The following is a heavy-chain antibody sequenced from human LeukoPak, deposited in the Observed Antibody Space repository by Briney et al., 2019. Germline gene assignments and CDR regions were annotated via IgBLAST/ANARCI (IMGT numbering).Heavy chain of an antibody. CDR2: ISYDGSSK. D-gene: IGHD3-3*01. Sequence: GGSLRLSCAASGFTFSSYAMHWVRQAPGRGLEWVAVISYDGSSKYYADSVKGRFTISRDNSKNTLYLQMNSLRAEDTAVYYCAREDRITIFGVVITKSTYFDYWGQGTLVTVSS. V-gene: IGHV3-30*04. J-gene: IGHJ4*02. CDR1: GFTFSSYA. CDR3: AREDRITIFGVVITKSTYFDY.